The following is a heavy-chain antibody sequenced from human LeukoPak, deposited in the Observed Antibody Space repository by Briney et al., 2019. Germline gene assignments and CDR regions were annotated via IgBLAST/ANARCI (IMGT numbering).Heavy chain of an antibody. CDR1: GGSISSSSYY. V-gene: IGHV4-39*07. J-gene: IGHJ3*02. CDR2: IYYSGST. Sequence: PSETLSPTCTVSGGSISSSSYYWGWIRQPPGKGLEWIGSIYYSGSTYYNPSLKSRVTISVDTSKNQFSLKLSSVTAADTAVYYCARSEQARAFDIWGQGTMVTVSS. CDR3: ARSEQARAFDI.